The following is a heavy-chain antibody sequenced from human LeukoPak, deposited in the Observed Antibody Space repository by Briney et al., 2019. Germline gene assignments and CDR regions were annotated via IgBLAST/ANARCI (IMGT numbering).Heavy chain of an antibody. V-gene: IGHV4-59*04. D-gene: IGHD3-10*01. CDR1: GGSINSYY. CDR3: AVYYYGSGSYYNLHDY. J-gene: IGHJ4*02. Sequence: SETLSLTCTVSGGSINSYYWSWIRQPPGKGLEWIGYIYYSGSTYYNPSLKSRVTISVDTSKNQFSLKLSSVTAADTAVYYCAVYYYGSGSYYNLHDYWGQGTLVTVSS. CDR2: IYYSGST.